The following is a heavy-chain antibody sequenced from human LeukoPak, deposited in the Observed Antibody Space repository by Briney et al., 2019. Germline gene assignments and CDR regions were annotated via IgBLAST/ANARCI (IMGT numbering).Heavy chain of an antibody. CDR3: ATDVPTRRGADY. Sequence: PEGSLRLSCAASGFTFSSYGMHWVRQAPGKGLEWVAVIWYDGSNKYYADSVKGRFTISRDNSKNTLYLQMNSLRAEDTAVYYCATDVPTRRGADYWGQGTLVTVSS. V-gene: IGHV3-33*01. CDR2: IWYDGSNK. CDR1: GFTFSSYG. J-gene: IGHJ4*02. D-gene: IGHD1-26*01.